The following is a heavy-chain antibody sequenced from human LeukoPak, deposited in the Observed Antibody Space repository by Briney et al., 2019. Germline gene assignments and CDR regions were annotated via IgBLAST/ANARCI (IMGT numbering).Heavy chain of an antibody. J-gene: IGHJ4*02. CDR1: GFTFSSYT. V-gene: IGHV3-30-3*01. Sequence: GGSLRLSCAASGFTFSSYTMHWVRQAPGKRLEWVSLISYDGSNKYYADSVKGRFTISRDNSNNTLYLQMNSLRAEDTAVYYCARNVYNFDYWGQGTLVTVSS. D-gene: IGHD3-10*02. CDR2: ISYDGSNK. CDR3: ARNVYNFDY.